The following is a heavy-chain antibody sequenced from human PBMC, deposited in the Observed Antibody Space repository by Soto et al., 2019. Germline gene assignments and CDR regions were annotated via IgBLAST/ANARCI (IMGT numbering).Heavy chain of an antibody. J-gene: IGHJ4*02. D-gene: IGHD5-18*01. CDR1: GYSFTSYW. Sequence: PGESLKISCKGSGYSFTSYWIGWVRQMPGKGLEWMGIIYPGDSDTRYSPSFQGQVTISADKSISTAYLQWSSLKASDTAMYYCATCRGYSYGLLAYYFDYWGQGTLVTISS. V-gene: IGHV5-51*01. CDR3: ATCRGYSYGLLAYYFDY. CDR2: IYPGDSDT.